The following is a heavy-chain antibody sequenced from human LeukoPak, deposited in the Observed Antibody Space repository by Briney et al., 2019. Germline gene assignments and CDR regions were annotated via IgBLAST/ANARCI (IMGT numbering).Heavy chain of an antibody. Sequence: GGSLRLSCAASGFTFSDYYMSWIRQAPGKGLEWVSYISSSGSTIYYADSVKGRFTISRDNAKNSLYLQMNSLRAEDTAVYYCARDSYGMVAATRAFDIWGQGTMVTVSS. V-gene: IGHV3-11*01. J-gene: IGHJ3*02. CDR1: GFTFSDYY. CDR2: ISSSGSTI. D-gene: IGHD2-15*01. CDR3: ARDSYGMVAATRAFDI.